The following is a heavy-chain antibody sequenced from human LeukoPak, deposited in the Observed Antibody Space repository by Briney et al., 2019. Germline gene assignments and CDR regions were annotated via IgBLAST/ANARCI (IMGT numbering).Heavy chain of an antibody. Sequence: GGSLRLSCGASGFTFSSSAMHWVRQGPGKGPEWVAYIAHHGNNKYYADSVKGRFTISRDNSKGSLYLQMNSLRADDTAVYYCAKDGSWSCTDWGQGTLVRVSS. D-gene: IGHD2-8*02. CDR2: IAHHGNNK. V-gene: IGHV3-30*02. CDR1: GFTFSSSA. CDR3: AKDGSWSCTD. J-gene: IGHJ4*02.